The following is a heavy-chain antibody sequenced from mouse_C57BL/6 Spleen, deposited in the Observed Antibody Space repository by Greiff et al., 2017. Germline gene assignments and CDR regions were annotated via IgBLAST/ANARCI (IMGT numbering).Heavy chain of an antibody. Sequence: VQLQQSGPELVKPGASVKISCKASGYTFTDYYINWVKQRPGQGLEWIGWIFPGSGSTYYNEKFKGKATLTVDKSSSTAYMLLSSLTSEDSAVYFCARGYYYGSSYWYFDVWGTGTTVTVSS. J-gene: IGHJ1*03. CDR1: GYTFTDYY. V-gene: IGHV1-75*01. CDR2: IFPGSGST. CDR3: ARGYYYGSSYWYFDV. D-gene: IGHD1-1*01.